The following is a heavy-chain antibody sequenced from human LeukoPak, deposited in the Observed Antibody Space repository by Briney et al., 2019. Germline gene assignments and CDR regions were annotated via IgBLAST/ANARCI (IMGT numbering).Heavy chain of an antibody. CDR2: IYSGGST. CDR1: GFTVSSNY. J-gene: IGHJ3*02. D-gene: IGHD3-10*01. V-gene: IGHV3-53*01. CDR3: ARDRGYLRAFDI. Sequence: GGSLRLSCEASGFTVSSNYMSWVRQAPGKGLEWVSVIYSGGSTYYADSVKGRFTISRDNSKNTLYLQMNSLRAEDTAVYYCARDRGYLRAFDIWGQGTMVTVSS.